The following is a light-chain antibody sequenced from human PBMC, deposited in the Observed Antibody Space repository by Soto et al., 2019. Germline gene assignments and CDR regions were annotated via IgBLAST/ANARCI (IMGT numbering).Light chain of an antibody. CDR1: SSDVGGYDF. J-gene: IGLJ2*01. CDR2: DVS. Sequence: QSALTQPRSVSGSPGQSVTISCTGTSSDVGGYDFVSWYQQHPGKAPKLMISDVSKRPSGVPDRFSGSKSGNTASLTISALQAEDEADYYCCSYAGDLALFGGGTKLTVL. V-gene: IGLV2-11*01. CDR3: CSYAGDLAL.